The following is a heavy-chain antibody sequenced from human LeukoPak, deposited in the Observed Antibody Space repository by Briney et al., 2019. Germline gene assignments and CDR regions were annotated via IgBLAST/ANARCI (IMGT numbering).Heavy chain of an antibody. CDR3: ARSAAVAGQLERWFDP. D-gene: IGHD6-19*01. V-gene: IGHV4-34*01. Sequence: SETLSLTCAVYGGSFSGYYWSWIRQPPGKRLEWIGEINHSGSTNYNPSLKSRVTISVDTSKNQFSLKLSSVTAADTAVYYCARSAAVAGQLERWFDPWGQETLVTVSS. J-gene: IGHJ5*02. CDR1: GGSFSGYY. CDR2: INHSGST.